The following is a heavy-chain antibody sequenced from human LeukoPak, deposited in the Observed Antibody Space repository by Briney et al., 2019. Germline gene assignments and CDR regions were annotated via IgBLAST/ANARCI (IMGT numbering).Heavy chain of an antibody. Sequence: ASVKVSCKASGYTFTSYGISWVLQAPGQGLEWMGWISAYNGNTNYAQKLQGRVTMTTDTSTSTAYMELRSLRSDDTAVYYCARLYDSSGYYYYDYWGQGTLVTVSS. V-gene: IGHV1-18*01. J-gene: IGHJ4*02. CDR1: GYTFTSYG. D-gene: IGHD3-22*01. CDR2: ISAYNGNT. CDR3: ARLYDSSGYYYYDY.